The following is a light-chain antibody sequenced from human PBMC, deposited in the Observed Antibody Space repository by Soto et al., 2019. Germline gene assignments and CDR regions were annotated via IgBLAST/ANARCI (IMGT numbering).Light chain of an antibody. CDR1: QGVNSLF. CDR2: GAT. CDR3: QQYGSSPKT. J-gene: IGKJ1*01. Sequence: EIVLTQSPGTLSLSPGERATLSCRASQGVNSLFFGWHQQKPGQSPRLLIYGATNRAAGIPDRFSGSGSGTDFTLTISRLEPEDSAVYFCQQYGSSPKTFGQGTKVEIK. V-gene: IGKV3-20*01.